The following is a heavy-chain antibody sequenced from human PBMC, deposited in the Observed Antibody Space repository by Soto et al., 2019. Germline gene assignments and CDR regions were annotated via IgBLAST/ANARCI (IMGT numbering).Heavy chain of an antibody. V-gene: IGHV5-51*01. Sequence: GESLKISCKGSGYSFTSYWIGWVRQMPGKGLEWMGIIYPGDSDTRYSPSFQGRVTISADKSISTAYLQWSSLKASDTAMYYCARHSSSPLYYYGMDVWGQGXTVTVYS. CDR1: GYSFTSYW. J-gene: IGHJ6*02. CDR3: ARHSSSPLYYYGMDV. D-gene: IGHD6-6*01. CDR2: IYPGDSDT.